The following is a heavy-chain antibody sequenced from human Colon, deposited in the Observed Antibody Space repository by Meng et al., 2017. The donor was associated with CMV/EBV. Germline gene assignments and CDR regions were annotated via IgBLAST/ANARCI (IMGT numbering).Heavy chain of an antibody. V-gene: IGHV4-39*07. D-gene: IGHD2-2*02. CDR3: VRDGRFGGYCTSTSCYTGY. CDR2: VYSSGST. Sequence: GSLRLSCTVSGGSISSSGYHWGWIRQPPGKGLEWIGNVYSSGSTYYKPSLNSRVSISVDTSKNQFSLKLTSVTAADTAMYYCVRDGRFGGYCTSTSCYTGYGGQGTLVTVSS. J-gene: IGHJ4*02. CDR1: GGSISSSGYH.